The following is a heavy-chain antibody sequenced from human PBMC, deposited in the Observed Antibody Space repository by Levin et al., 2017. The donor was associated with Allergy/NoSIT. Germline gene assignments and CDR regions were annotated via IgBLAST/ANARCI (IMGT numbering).Heavy chain of an antibody. CDR3: ARDDTMVRGRTAIKFDP. CDR2: INHSGST. CDR1: GGSFSGYY. Sequence: SETLSLTCAVYGGSFSGYYWSWIRQPPGKGLEWIGEINHSGSTNYNPSLKSRVTISVDTSKNQFSLKLSSVTAADTAVYYCARDDTMVRGRTAIKFDPWGQGTLVTVSS. D-gene: IGHD3-10*01. V-gene: IGHV4-34*01. J-gene: IGHJ5*02.